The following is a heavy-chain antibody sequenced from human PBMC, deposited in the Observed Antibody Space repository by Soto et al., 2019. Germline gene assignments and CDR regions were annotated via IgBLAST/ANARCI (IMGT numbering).Heavy chain of an antibody. D-gene: IGHD3-10*01. CDR1: GGSISSYY. V-gene: IGHV4-59*01. Sequence: SETLSLTCTVSGGSISSYYWSWIRQPPGKGLEWIGYIYYSGSTNYNPSLKSRVTISVDTSKNQFSLKLSSVTAADTAVYYCASLPRYYGSGSYWDWGQGTLVTVSS. CDR3: ASLPRYYGSGSYWD. J-gene: IGHJ4*02. CDR2: IYYSGST.